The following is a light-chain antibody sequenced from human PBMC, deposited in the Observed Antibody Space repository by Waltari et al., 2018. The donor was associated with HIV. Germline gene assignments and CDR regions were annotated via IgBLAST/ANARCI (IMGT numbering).Light chain of an antibody. V-gene: IGLV2-8*01. Sequence: QSALTQPPSASGSPGQSVTISCAGTSSDIGLYNFVSWYQHHPGKAPKLMISDVSRRPFGVPDRFSGSKSCNTASLTVSGLQADDEATYYCFSYAGNNFLLFGGGTKLTVL. CDR2: DVS. CDR1: SSDIGLYNF. CDR3: FSYAGNNFLL. J-gene: IGLJ2*01.